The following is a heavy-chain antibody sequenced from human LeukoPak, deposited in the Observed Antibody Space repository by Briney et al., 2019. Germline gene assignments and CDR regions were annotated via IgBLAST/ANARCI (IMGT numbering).Heavy chain of an antibody. CDR1: GYTFTSYD. Sequence: ASVKVSCTASGYTFTSYDINWVRQATGQGLEWMGWMNPNSGNTGYAQKFRGRVTMTRSTSISTAYMELSSLRSEDTAVYYCASRIAAAGTDDYWGQGTLVTVSS. V-gene: IGHV1-8*01. CDR2: MNPNSGNT. CDR3: ASRIAAAGTDDY. J-gene: IGHJ4*02. D-gene: IGHD6-13*01.